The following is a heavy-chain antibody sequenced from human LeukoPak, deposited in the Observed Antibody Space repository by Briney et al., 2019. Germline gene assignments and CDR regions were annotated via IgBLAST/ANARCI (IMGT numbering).Heavy chain of an antibody. V-gene: IGHV4-34*01. CDR1: GGSFSGYY. CDR3: ARRRYYDSSGYLE. Sequence: PSETLSLTCAVYGGSFSGYYWSWIRQPPGKGLEWIGEINHSGSTNYNPSLKSRVTISVDTSNNQFSLTLSSVTAADTALYFCARRRYYDSSGYLEWGQGTLVTVSS. J-gene: IGHJ1*01. CDR2: INHSGST. D-gene: IGHD3-22*01.